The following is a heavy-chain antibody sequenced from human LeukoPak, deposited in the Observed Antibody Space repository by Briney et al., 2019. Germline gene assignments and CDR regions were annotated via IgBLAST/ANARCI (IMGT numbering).Heavy chain of an antibody. Sequence: KTSETLSLTCSVSGGSINSGYWSWVRQPPGKGLEWIGLLYPSGSTNYNPSLKSRVTISVDTSRTQFSLKLRSVTAADTAVYYCASGHYPFEYWGQGTLVTVSS. CDR3: ASGHYPFEY. J-gene: IGHJ4*02. CDR2: LYPSGST. CDR1: GGSINSGY. V-gene: IGHV4-59*01. D-gene: IGHD1-26*01.